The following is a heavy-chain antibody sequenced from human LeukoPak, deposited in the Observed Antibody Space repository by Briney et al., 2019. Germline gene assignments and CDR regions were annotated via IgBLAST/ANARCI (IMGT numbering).Heavy chain of an antibody. CDR2: LYSSGDT. CDR1: GGSISSYY. Sequence: SETLSLTCIVSGGSISSYYWSWIRQPAGKGLEWIGRLYSSGDTNYNPSLKSRVTMSVDTSKNQFSLKLNSVTAADTAVYYCARARGGGQLRYNWFDPWGQGTLVTVSS. CDR3: ARARGGGQLRYNWFDP. D-gene: IGHD1-1*01. J-gene: IGHJ5*02. V-gene: IGHV4-4*07.